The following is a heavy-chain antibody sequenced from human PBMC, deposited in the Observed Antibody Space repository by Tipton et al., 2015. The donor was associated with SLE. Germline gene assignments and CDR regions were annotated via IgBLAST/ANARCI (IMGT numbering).Heavy chain of an antibody. CDR1: GESFNGYF. CDR2: IIHSGVT. CDR3: ASELLEWLPHGTFDI. J-gene: IGHJ3*02. V-gene: IGHV4-34*12. D-gene: IGHD3-3*01. Sequence: TLSLTCAVYGESFNGYFWTWIRQPPGKGLEWIAEIIHSGVTNYNPSLRSRVTISVDMSKNQFSLKLSSVTAADTAVYYCASELLEWLPHGTFDIWSQGTMVTVSS.